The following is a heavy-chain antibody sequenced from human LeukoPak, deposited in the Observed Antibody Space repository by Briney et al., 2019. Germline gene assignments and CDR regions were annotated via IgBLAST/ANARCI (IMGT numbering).Heavy chain of an antibody. CDR2: FDPEDGET. Sequence: ASVTVSCKVSGYTLTELSMHWVRQAPGKGLEWMGGFDPEDGETIYAQKFQGRVTMTEDTSTDTAYMELSSLRSEDTAVYYCATVSRWYQGTEGYYFDYWGQGTLVTVSS. V-gene: IGHV1-24*01. D-gene: IGHD4-23*01. CDR3: ATVSRWYQGTEGYYFDY. J-gene: IGHJ4*02. CDR1: GYTLTELS.